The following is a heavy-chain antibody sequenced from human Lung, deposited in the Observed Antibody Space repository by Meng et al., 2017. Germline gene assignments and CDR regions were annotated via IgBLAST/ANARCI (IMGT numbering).Heavy chain of an antibody. CDR2: IYHSGST. CDR3: ARGSITMVRGVSVFDP. Sequence: QVCRQGSGPGLVKPSGTLSLTCAVSAGSISSSNWWSWVRQPPGKGLEWIGEIYHSGSTNYNPSLKSRVTISVDKSKNQFSLKLSSVTAADTAVYYCARGSITMVRGVSVFDPWGQGTLVTVSS. D-gene: IGHD3-10*01. V-gene: IGHV4-4*02. CDR1: AGSISSSNW. J-gene: IGHJ5*02.